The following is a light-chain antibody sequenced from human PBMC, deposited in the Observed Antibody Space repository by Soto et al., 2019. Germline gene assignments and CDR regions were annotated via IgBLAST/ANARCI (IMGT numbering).Light chain of an antibody. CDR3: QVYGPSPPIT. CDR2: GAS. Sequence: EIVMTQSPGTLSLSPGERATLSCRASQSVSSSYLAWYQQKPGQAPRLLMYGASSRATGIPDRFSGTGSGTDFTLTISRLEPEDFAVYYCQVYGPSPPITFGQGTRLEIK. CDR1: QSVSSSY. J-gene: IGKJ5*01. V-gene: IGKV3-20*01.